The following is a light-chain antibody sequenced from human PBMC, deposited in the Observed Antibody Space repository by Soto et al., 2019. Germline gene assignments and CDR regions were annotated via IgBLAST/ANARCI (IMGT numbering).Light chain of an antibody. CDR3: QQYNKWPLT. CDR1: QSVSSD. J-gene: IGKJ4*01. CDR2: DTS. V-gene: IGKV3-15*01. Sequence: EIVMTQSPSTLSVSAWERSTLSFMASQSVSSDLVWYQQKAGQAPRLLIYDTSTRATGIPARFSGSGSGTEFTLTISSLQSEDSAVYHCQQYNKWPLTFGGGTKVDVK.